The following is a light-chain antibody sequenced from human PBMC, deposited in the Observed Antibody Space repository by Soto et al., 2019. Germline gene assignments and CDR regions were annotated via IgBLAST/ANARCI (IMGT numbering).Light chain of an antibody. V-gene: IGKV3-15*01. CDR2: GAS. Sequence: EILMTQSPATLSVSAGERATLSCRARQSVRSNLAWYQQKPGQAPRLLIYGASSRATGIPVRFSGSGSGTEFTLTISSLQSEDFAVYYCQQYNNWPFITFGQGTRLEIK. CDR1: QSVRSN. J-gene: IGKJ5*01. CDR3: QQYNNWPFIT.